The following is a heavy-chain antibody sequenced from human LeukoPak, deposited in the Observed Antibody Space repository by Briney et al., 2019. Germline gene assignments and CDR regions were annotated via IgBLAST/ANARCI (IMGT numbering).Heavy chain of an antibody. CDR3: ARLHWYYYDSSGYNY. CDR1: GDSISSYY. J-gene: IGHJ4*02. D-gene: IGHD3-22*01. CDR2: IHYSGST. V-gene: IGHV4-59*12. Sequence: SETLSLTCTVSGDSISSYYWSWIWQPPGKGLEWIGYIHYSGSTNYNPSLKSRVTISVDTSKNQFSLKLSSVTAADTAMYYCARLHWYYYDSSGYNYWGQGTLVTVSS.